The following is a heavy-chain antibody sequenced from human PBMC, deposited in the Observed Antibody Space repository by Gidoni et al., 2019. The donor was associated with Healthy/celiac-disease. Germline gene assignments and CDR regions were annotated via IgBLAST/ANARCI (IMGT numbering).Heavy chain of an antibody. CDR1: GYTFTSYG. CDR3: ARDVADIVVPAAHPPEY. Sequence: QVQLVQSGAEVKKPGASVKVPCKASGYTFTSYGISWVRQAPGQGLEWMGWISAYNGNTNYAQKLQGRVTMTTDTSTSTAYMELRSLRSDDTAVYYCARDVADIVVPAAHPPEYWGQGTLVTVSS. V-gene: IGHV1-18*01. D-gene: IGHD2-2*01. CDR2: ISAYNGNT. J-gene: IGHJ4*02.